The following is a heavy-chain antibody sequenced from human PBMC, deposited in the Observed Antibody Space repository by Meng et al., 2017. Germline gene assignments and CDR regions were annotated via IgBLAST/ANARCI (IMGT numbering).Heavy chain of an antibody. D-gene: IGHD5-12*01. V-gene: IGHV4-34*01. CDR2: INHSGST. Sequence: VQLQQGSAAVWKPSEPLSLTRAVFGGSFIGSYWTWIRQPPGKGLEWIGEINHSGSTNYNPSLKSRVTISVDTSKNQFSLKLSSVTAADTAVYYCARGRSIVATRVAWFDPWGQGTLVTVSS. CDR1: GGSFIGSY. CDR3: ARGRSIVATRVAWFDP. J-gene: IGHJ5*02.